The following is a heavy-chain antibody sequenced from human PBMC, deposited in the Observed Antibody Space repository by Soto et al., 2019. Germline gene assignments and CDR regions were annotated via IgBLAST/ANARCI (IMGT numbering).Heavy chain of an antibody. CDR2: FDPEDGET. D-gene: IGHD2-2*01. V-gene: IGHV1-24*01. Sequence: ASVKVACKVSGYTLTELSMHWVRQAPGKGLEGMGGFDPEDGETIYAQKFQGRVTMTEDTSTDTAYMELSSLRSEDTAVYYCATVNCSSTSCYANYYYYGMDVWGQGTTVTVSS. J-gene: IGHJ6*02. CDR3: ATVNCSSTSCYANYYYYGMDV. CDR1: GYTLTELS.